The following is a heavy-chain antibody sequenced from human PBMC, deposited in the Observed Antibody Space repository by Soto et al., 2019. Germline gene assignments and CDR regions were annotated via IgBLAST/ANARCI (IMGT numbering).Heavy chain of an antibody. CDR3: AREIPPPGGSSPLDY. CDR1: GGSFSCYY. CDR2: INHSGST. J-gene: IGHJ4*02. D-gene: IGHD1-26*01. V-gene: IGHV4-34*01. Sequence: ASETLSLTCAVYGGSFSCYYWSWIRQPPGKGLEWIGEINHSGSTNYNPSLKSRVTISVDTSKNQFSLKLSSVTAADTAVYYCAREIPPPGGSSPLDYWGQGTLVTVSS.